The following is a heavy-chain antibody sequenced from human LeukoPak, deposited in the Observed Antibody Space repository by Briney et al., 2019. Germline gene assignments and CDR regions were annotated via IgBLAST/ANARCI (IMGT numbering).Heavy chain of an antibody. CDR2: INHSGST. V-gene: IGHV4-34*01. Sequence: TSETLSLTRAVYGGSFSGYYWSWIRQPPGKGLEWIGEINHSGSTNYNPSLKSRVTISVDTSKNQFSLKLSSVTAADTAVYYCARATLRFSEWSAKYYYYMDVWGKGTTVTVSS. CDR3: ARATLRFSEWSAKYYYYMDV. J-gene: IGHJ6*03. D-gene: IGHD3-3*01. CDR1: GGSFSGYY.